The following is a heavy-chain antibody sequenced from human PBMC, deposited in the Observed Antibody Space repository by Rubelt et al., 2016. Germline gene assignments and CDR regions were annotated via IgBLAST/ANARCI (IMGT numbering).Heavy chain of an antibody. V-gene: IGHV1-3*01. Sequence: QVQLVQSGAVVKKPGASVKVSCKASGYTFTSYAMHWVRQAPGQRLEWMGWINAGNGNTKYSQKFQGRVTITRDTSASTAYMERSSRRSEDTAVYYCAREGYGYGMDVWGQGTTVTVSS. CDR1: GYTFTSYA. D-gene: IGHD3-16*01. J-gene: IGHJ6*02. CDR3: AREGYGYGMDV. CDR2: INAGNGNT.